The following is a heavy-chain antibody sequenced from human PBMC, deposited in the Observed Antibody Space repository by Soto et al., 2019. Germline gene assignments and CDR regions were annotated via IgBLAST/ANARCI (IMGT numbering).Heavy chain of an antibody. J-gene: IGHJ4*02. CDR1: GFTFSSYG. D-gene: IGHD6-19*01. Sequence: SLRPSGAASGFTFSSYGMHWVRQAPDKGLEWVAVISYDGNNKYYADSVKGRFTISRDNSVNTLYLQMNSLTTEDAAVYYCAKAYTSGWRSFFDYWGQGTLVTAPQ. V-gene: IGHV3-30*18. CDR2: ISYDGNNK. CDR3: AKAYTSGWRSFFDY.